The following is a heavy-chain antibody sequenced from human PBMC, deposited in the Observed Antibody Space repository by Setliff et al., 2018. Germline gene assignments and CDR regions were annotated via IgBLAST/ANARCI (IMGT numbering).Heavy chain of an antibody. V-gene: IGHV4-4*07. CDR3: AREQWLDPPGYYYMDV. D-gene: IGHD6-19*01. J-gene: IGHJ6*03. CDR2: IYIGGNA. Sequence: LSLTCTVSGGSISSYYWSWIRQPAGKGLEWIGHIYIGGNANYNPSLKSRVTMSIDTSKNQFSLKLNSVTAADMAVYYCAREQWLDPPGYYYMDVWAKGTTVTVS. CDR1: GGSISSYY.